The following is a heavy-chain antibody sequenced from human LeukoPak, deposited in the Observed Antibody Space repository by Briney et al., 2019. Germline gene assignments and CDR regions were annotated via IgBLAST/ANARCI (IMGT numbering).Heavy chain of an antibody. D-gene: IGHD2/OR15-2a*01. CDR2: ISGSGGSA. Sequence: GGSLRLSCAASGFTFRSYAMSWVRQAPGKGLEWVSAISGSGGSAYYAGSVKGRFTISRDDSKNTLYLQMNSLRAEDTAAYFCAKLGQVTSYSSADSWGQGTLVTVSS. J-gene: IGHJ4*02. CDR3: AKLGQVTSYSSADS. CDR1: GFTFRSYA. V-gene: IGHV3-23*01.